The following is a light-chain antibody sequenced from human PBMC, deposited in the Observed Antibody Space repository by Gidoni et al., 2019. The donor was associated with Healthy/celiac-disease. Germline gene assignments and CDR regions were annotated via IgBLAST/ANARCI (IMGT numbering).Light chain of an antibody. J-gene: IGKJ1*01. CDR1: QSVSSSY. CDR3: QQYGSSPPWT. Sequence: EIVLTQSPGTLSLSPGERATLSCSASQSVSSSYLAWYQQKPGQATRLLIYGASSRATGIPDRFSGSGSGTDFTLTISRLEPEDFAVYYCQQYGSSPPWTFGQGTKVEIK. CDR2: GAS. V-gene: IGKV3-20*01.